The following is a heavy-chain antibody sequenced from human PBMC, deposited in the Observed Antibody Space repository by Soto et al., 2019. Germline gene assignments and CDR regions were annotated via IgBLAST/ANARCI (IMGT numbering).Heavy chain of an antibody. V-gene: IGHV4-39*01. CDR3: ATQEVGGSYVYTFDP. J-gene: IGHJ5*02. Sequence: SETLSLTCTVSGGSISSSNYYWGWIRQPPGKGLEWIGIIYYGGSTYYNPSLKSRVTISVDTSKNHFSLKLSSVTAADTAVYYCATQEVGGSYVYTFDPWGQGTLVTVSS. CDR1: GGSISSSNYY. D-gene: IGHD1-26*01. CDR2: IYYGGST.